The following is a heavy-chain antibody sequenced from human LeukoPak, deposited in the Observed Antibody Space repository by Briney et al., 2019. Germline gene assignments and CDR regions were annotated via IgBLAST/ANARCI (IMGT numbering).Heavy chain of an antibody. V-gene: IGHV5-51*01. CDR3: ARHNWNDDYYYGMDV. J-gene: IGHJ6*02. CDR2: IYPGDSDT. Sequence: GESLKISCKGSGYSFTSYWIGWVRQMPGKGLEWMGIIYPGDSDTRYSPSFQGQVTISADKSISTAYLQWSSLKASDIAMYYCARHNWNDDYYYGMDVWGQGTTVTVSS. CDR1: GYSFTSYW. D-gene: IGHD1-1*01.